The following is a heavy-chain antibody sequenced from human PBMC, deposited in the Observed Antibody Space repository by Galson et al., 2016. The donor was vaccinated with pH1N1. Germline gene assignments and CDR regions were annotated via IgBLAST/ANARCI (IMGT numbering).Heavy chain of an antibody. Sequence: SVKVSCKASGGTFGSYGINWVRQAPGQGLEWMGGIIPIFKTTKYAQNFQGRVTITADESTTTAYMELSSLSSEDTAVYYCSREDYYDTDLSDWYFDLWGRGTLLTVSS. J-gene: IGHJ2*01. CDR2: IIPIFKTT. D-gene: IGHD3-22*01. V-gene: IGHV1-69*13. CDR3: SREDYYDTDLSDWYFDL. CDR1: GGTFGSYG.